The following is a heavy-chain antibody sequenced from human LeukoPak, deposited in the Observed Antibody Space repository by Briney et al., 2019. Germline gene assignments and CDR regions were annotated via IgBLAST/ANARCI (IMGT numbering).Heavy chain of an antibody. D-gene: IGHD7-27*01. J-gene: IGHJ4*02. V-gene: IGHV6-1*01. CDR3: ARGRNWGESGFDY. Sequence: SQTLSLTCAISGDSVSNNIAAWNWIRQSPSRGPEWLGRTYYRSKWYNDYAVSVKGRITINPDTSKNQISLQLNSVTPDDTAVYYCARGRNWGESGFDYWGQGTLVTVSS. CDR2: TYYRSKWYN. CDR1: GDSVSNNIAA.